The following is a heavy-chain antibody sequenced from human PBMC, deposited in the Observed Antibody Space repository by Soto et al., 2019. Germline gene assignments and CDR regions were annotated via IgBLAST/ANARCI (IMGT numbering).Heavy chain of an antibody. V-gene: IGHV1-46*01. D-gene: IGHD3-10*01. Sequence: QVQLVQSGAEVKKPGASVKVSCKASGYTFTSYYMHWVRQAPGQGLEWMGIINPSGGSTSYAQKFQGRVTMTRDTSTSTVYMELSSLRSEDTAVYYCARAKGIGATMVRGVFDYWGQGTLVTVSS. CDR1: GYTFTSYY. CDR2: INPSGGST. J-gene: IGHJ4*02. CDR3: ARAKGIGATMVRGVFDY.